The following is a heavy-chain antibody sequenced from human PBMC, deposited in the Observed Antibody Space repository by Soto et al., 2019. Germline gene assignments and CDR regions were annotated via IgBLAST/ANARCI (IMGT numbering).Heavy chain of an antibody. Sequence: QVQLQQWGAGLLKPSETLSLTCAVYGGSFSGYYWSWIHQPPGKGLEWIGEINHSGSTNYNPSLKSRVTISVDTSKNQFSLKLSSVTAADTAVYYCARGRSMALDYWGQGTLVTVSS. CDR3: ARGRSMALDY. CDR1: GGSFSGYY. CDR2: INHSGST. V-gene: IGHV4-34*01. D-gene: IGHD3-10*01. J-gene: IGHJ4*02.